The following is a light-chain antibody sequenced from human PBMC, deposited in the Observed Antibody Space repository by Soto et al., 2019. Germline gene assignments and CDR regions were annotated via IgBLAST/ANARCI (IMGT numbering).Light chain of an antibody. V-gene: IGKV3-15*01. CDR1: QSISIN. CDR2: AAS. CDR3: QQYNTWIT. Sequence: EIVMTQSPATLSVSPGERAILSCRASQSISINLAWYQQKPGQAPSLLLYAASTRATGVPARFSGSWTGTEFTLTRLSLQDEEVAVYYGQQYNTWITFGQGTRLEIK. J-gene: IGKJ5*01.